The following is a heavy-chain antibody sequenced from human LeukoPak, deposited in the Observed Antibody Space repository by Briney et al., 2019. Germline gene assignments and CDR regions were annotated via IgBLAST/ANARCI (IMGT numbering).Heavy chain of an antibody. CDR3: ARVRCSGASYYFDS. CDR1: GFMFSNFA. Sequence: PGGSLRLSCAASGFMFSNFAMSWVRQAPGKGLEWVSTIYYSGGNTYSADSVKGRFTISRDNAKNTLYLQMNSLRAEDTAVYYCARVRCSGASYYFDSWGHGTVVTVSS. CDR2: IYYSGGNT. D-gene: IGHD2-15*01. J-gene: IGHJ4*01. V-gene: IGHV3-23*01.